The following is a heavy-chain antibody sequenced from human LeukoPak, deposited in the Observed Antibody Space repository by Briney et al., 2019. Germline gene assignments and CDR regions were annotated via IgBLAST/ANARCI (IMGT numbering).Heavy chain of an antibody. Sequence: ASVKVSCKASGYTFTSYYMHWVRQAPGQGLEWMGIINPSGGSASYAQKLQGRVTMTRDTSTSTVYMELSSLRSEDTAVYYCARDCCGLNWFDPWGQGTLVTVSS. CDR1: GYTFTSYY. J-gene: IGHJ5*02. CDR2: INPSGGSA. CDR3: ARDCCGLNWFDP. V-gene: IGHV1-46*01. D-gene: IGHD2-21*01.